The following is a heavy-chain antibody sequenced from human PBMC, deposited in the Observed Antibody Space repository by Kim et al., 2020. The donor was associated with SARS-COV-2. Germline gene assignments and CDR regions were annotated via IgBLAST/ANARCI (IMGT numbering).Heavy chain of an antibody. CDR1: GGSISSYY. Sequence: SETLSLTCTVSGGSISSYYWSWIRQPPGKGLEWIGYIYYSGSTNYNPPLKSRVTISVDTSKNQFSLKLSSVTAEDTAVYYCARTSYSSSWGYGMDVWGQGTTVTVSS. J-gene: IGHJ6*02. D-gene: IGHD6-6*01. CDR2: IYYSGST. V-gene: IGHV4-59*01. CDR3: ARTSYSSSWGYGMDV.